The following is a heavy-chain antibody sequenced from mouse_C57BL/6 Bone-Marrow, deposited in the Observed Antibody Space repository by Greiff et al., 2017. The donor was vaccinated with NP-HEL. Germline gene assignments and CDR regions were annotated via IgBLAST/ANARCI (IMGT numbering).Heavy chain of an antibody. Sequence: EVQGVESGGDLVKPGGSLKLSCAASGFTFSSYGMSWVRQTPDKRLEWVATISSGGSYTYYPDSVKGRFTSSRDNAKNTLYLQMSSLKSEDTAMYYCARPPITTGGDYFDYWGQGTLSQSPQ. D-gene: IGHD1-1*01. CDR3: ARPPITTGGDYFDY. V-gene: IGHV5-6*01. CDR2: ISSGGSYT. J-gene: IGHJ2*01. CDR1: GFTFSSYG.